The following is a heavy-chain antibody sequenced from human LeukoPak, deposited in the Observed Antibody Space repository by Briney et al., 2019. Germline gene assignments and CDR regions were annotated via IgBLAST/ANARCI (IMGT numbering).Heavy chain of an antibody. CDR2: ISAYNGNT. Sequence: ASVKVSCKASGYTFTSYGISWVRQAPGQGLEWMGWISAYNGNTNYAQKRQGRVTMTTDTSTSTAYMELRSLRSDDTAVYYCARDENSGLPYGMDVWGQGTTVTVSS. V-gene: IGHV1-18*01. CDR3: ARDENSGLPYGMDV. D-gene: IGHD1-26*01. J-gene: IGHJ6*02. CDR1: GYTFTSYG.